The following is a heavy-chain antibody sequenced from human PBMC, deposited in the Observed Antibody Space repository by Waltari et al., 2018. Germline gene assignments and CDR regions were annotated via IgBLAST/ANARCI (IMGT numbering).Heavy chain of an antibody. J-gene: IGHJ5*02. CDR3: ARRPASGWFDP. Sequence: QVQLQESGPGLVKPSETLSLTGTVPGGSISSHYWRWIRQPPGKGLEWIGYIYYSGSTNYNPSLKSRVTISVDTSKNQFSLKLSSVTAADTAVYYCARRPASGWFDPWGQGTLVTVSS. CDR2: IYYSGST. V-gene: IGHV4-59*11. CDR1: GGSISSHY. D-gene: IGHD6-6*01.